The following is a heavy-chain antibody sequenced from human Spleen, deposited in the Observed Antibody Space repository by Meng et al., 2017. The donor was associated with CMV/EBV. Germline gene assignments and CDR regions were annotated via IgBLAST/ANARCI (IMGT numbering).Heavy chain of an antibody. CDR2: IRSKANNYAT. J-gene: IGHJ6*02. Sequence: GESLKISCAASGFTLSGSAMHWVRQASGKGLEWVGRIRSKANNYATAYAASVKGRFTLSRDDSKNTAYLQMNSLKTEDTAVYYCTRQGQAPRSAPDHHYYYYGMDVWGRGTTVTVSS. CDR1: GFTLSGSA. CDR3: TRQGQAPRSAPDHHYYYYGMDV. V-gene: IGHV3-73*01.